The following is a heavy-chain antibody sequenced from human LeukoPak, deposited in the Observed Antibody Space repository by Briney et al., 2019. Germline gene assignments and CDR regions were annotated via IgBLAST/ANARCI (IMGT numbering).Heavy chain of an antibody. V-gene: IGHV5-51*01. Sequence: GESLKISCKGSGYSFTSYWNGWVRQMPGKGLEWMGIIYPGDSDTRYCPSFQGQVTISADKSVSTAYLQWSSLKASDTAMYYCARHGRYYDSSGYGYYYYYMDVWGKGTTVTVSS. CDR1: GYSFTSYW. D-gene: IGHD3-22*01. J-gene: IGHJ6*03. CDR3: ARHGRYYDSSGYGYYYYYMDV. CDR2: IYPGDSDT.